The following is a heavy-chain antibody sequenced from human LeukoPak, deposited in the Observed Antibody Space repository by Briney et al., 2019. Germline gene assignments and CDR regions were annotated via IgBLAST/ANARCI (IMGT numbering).Heavy chain of an antibody. CDR3: ARHQDYYDSSGYYYVGAFDI. J-gene: IGHJ3*02. Sequence: PSETLSLTCTVSGGSISSYYWSWIRQPPGKGLEWIGYIYYSGSTNYNPSLKSRVTISGDTSKNQFSLKLSSVIAADTAVYYCARHQDYYDSSGYYYVGAFDIWGQGTKVTVSS. CDR1: GGSISSYY. V-gene: IGHV4-59*08. CDR2: IYYSGST. D-gene: IGHD3-22*01.